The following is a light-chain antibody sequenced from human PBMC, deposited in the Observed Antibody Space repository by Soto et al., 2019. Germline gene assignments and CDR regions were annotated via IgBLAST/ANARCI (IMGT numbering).Light chain of an antibody. CDR2: DVN. J-gene: IGLJ1*01. Sequence: QSALTQPASVSGSPGQSITISCTGTSSDIGDNYISWYQQHPGKAPKLMIYDVNNRPSGVSNRFSGSKSGNTASLTISGLHVEDEADYYCNSYTTSSTLVFGTGTKVTVL. CDR1: SSDIGDNY. CDR3: NSYTTSSTLV. V-gene: IGLV2-14*01.